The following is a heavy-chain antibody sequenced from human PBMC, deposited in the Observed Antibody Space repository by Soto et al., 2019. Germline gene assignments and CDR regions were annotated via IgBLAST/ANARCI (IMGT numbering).Heavy chain of an antibody. CDR3: VREAFGWELPGMDV. CDR2: IKQDGSEK. CDR1: GFTFSSYW. Sequence: EVQLVESGGGLVKPGGSLRLSCAASGFTFSSYWMSWVRQAPGKGLEWVANIKQDGSEKYYVDSVKGRFTISRDNAKNSLYMQMNSLSAEDTAVYYCVREAFGWELPGMDVWGQGTTVTVSS. D-gene: IGHD1-26*01. J-gene: IGHJ6*02. V-gene: IGHV3-7*01.